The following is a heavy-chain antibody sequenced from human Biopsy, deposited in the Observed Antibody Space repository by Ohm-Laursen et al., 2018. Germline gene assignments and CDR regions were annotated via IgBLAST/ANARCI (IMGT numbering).Heavy chain of an antibody. J-gene: IGHJ4*02. V-gene: IGHV1-69*04. D-gene: IGHD3-3*01. CDR1: GGSSSNSG. Sequence: SVKVSCKASGGSSSNSGITWVRQAPGQGLEWMGRSIPMLGIANYAQKFQDRLTITSDKFTRTAYMELSSLRSEDTAVYYCARGVTIFAELITRIDYWGQGTLVTVSS. CDR2: SIPMLGIA. CDR3: ARGVTIFAELITRIDY.